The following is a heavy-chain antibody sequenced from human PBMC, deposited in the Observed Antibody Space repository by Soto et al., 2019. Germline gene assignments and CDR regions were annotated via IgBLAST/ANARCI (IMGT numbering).Heavy chain of an antibody. Sequence: EVQLVESGGGLVQPGGSLRLSCAASGFTVSSDYMTWVRQAPGKGLEWLSTVYSGGTTYYADSVKGRFIISRDNSKNTLFHQMNNLRVEDTAMYYCARDPGYRNGMDVWGQGTTVTVSS. CDR3: ARDPGYRNGMDV. D-gene: IGHD5-18*01. V-gene: IGHV3-66*01. CDR2: VYSGGTT. CDR1: GFTVSSDY. J-gene: IGHJ6*02.